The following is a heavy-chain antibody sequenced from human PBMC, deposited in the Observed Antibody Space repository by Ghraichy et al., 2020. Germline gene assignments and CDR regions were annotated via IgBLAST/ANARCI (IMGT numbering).Heavy chain of an antibody. J-gene: IGHJ6*02. CDR2: ISSSSSYI. D-gene: IGHD3-16*01. Sequence: GGSLRLSCAASGFTFSSYSMNWVRQAPGKGLEWVSSISSSSSYIYYADSVKGRFTISRDNAKNSLYLQMNSLRAEDTAVYYCARDLRLGDELRVYYYYGMDVWGQGTTVTVSS. CDR1: GFTFSSYS. V-gene: IGHV3-21*01. CDR3: ARDLRLGDELRVYYYYGMDV.